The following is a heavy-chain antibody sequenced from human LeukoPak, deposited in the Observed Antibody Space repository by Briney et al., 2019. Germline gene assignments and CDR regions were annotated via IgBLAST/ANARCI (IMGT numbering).Heavy chain of an antibody. J-gene: IGHJ3*02. V-gene: IGHV5-51*01. CDR2: IYPVDSET. Sequence: GESLKISCKGSGYSFTSYWIAWVRQMPGKGLECVGIIYPVDSETRYSPSFQGQVTISADKSVSIAYLQWSSLKASDTATYYCARTRLRLGDSSFFAFENWGQGTMVTVSS. D-gene: IGHD3-16*02. CDR3: ARTRLRLGDSSFFAFEN. CDR1: GYSFTSYW.